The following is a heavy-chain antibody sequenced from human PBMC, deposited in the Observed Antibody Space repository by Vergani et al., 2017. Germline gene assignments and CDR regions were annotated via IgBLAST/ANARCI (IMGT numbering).Heavy chain of an antibody. V-gene: IGHV3-33*01. Sequence: QVQLVESEGGVVQPGRSLTLSCVASGFTFSSHGMHWVRQAPGKGLEWVAVIWYDGRNKYYGDSVKGRFTISRDNSKNTLYLQMNSLRVSDTAVYYCARWGNEKRLDSWGQGTLVTVSS. D-gene: IGHD1-1*01. J-gene: IGHJ5*01. CDR1: GFTFSSHG. CDR2: IWYDGRNK. CDR3: ARWGNEKRLDS.